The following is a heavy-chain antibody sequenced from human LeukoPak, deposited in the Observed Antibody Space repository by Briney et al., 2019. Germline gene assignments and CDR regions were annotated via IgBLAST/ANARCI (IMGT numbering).Heavy chain of an antibody. CDR2: INHSGST. V-gene: IGHV4-34*01. J-gene: IGHJ6*03. CDR1: GGSFSGYY. D-gene: IGHD2-2*02. Sequence: PSETLSLTCAVYGGSFSGYYWSWIRQPPGKGLEWNGEINHSGSTNYNPSLKSRVTISVDTAKNQFSLKLSSVTAADTAVYYCARGRYCTSTSCYTVWSVNYYYYMDVWGKGTTVTVSS. CDR3: ARGRYCTSTSCYTVWSVNYYYYMDV.